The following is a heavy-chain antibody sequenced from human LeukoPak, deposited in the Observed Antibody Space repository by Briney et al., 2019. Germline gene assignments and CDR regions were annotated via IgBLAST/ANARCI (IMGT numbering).Heavy chain of an antibody. CDR3: AKGSKAVLFTRDHYMDV. J-gene: IGHJ6*03. D-gene: IGHD6-19*01. CDR1: GFIFSSYG. Sequence: GGSLRLSCAASGFIFSSYGMHWVRQAPGKGLEWVASLYYDGSNKNYADSVRGRFTISRDNSKNTLYLQMNSLRAEDTAVYFCAKGSKAVLFTRDHYMDVWGKGTTVTISS. CDR2: LYYDGSNK. V-gene: IGHV3-30*02.